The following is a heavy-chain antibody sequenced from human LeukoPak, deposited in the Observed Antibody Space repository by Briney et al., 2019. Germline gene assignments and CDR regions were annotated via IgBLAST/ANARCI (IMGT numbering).Heavy chain of an antibody. CDR2: IYHSGST. D-gene: IGHD1-26*01. J-gene: IGHJ5*02. CDR3: ARVIPRENWFDP. V-gene: IGHV4-30-2*01. CDR1: GGSISSGGYS. Sequence: SETLSLTCAVSGGSISSGGYSWSWIRQPSGKGLEWIGYIYHSGSTYYNPSLKSRVTISVDRSKNQFSLKLSSVTAADTAVYYCARVIPRENWFDPWGQGTLVTVSS.